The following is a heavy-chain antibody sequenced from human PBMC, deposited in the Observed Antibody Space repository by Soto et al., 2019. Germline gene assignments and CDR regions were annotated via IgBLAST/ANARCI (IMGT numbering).Heavy chain of an antibody. CDR3: ARLTTVTTGCFDY. J-gene: IGHJ4*02. CDR2: IYYSGST. Sequence: ETLSLTCTVSGGSISSSSYYWGWIRQPPGKGLEWIGSIYYSGSTYYNPSLKSRVTISVDTSKNQFSLKLSSVTAADTAVYYCARLTTVTTGCFDYWGQGTLVTVS. V-gene: IGHV4-39*01. D-gene: IGHD4-4*01. CDR1: GGSISSSSYY.